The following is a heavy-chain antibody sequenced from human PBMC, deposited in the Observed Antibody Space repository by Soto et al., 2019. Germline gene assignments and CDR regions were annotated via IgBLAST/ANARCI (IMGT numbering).Heavy chain of an antibody. Sequence: SETLALTCSVSGGSISNSDYYWSWIRQTPGNGLEWIGYIYYSGTTYYSPSLKSRVTISVDTSKSNFSMKLASATAADTAVYYCARATVITPRLDTWGQGTQVTVSS. CDR1: GGSISNSDYY. J-gene: IGHJ5*02. CDR2: IYYSGTT. D-gene: IGHD4-17*01. V-gene: IGHV4-30-4*01. CDR3: ARATVITPRLDT.